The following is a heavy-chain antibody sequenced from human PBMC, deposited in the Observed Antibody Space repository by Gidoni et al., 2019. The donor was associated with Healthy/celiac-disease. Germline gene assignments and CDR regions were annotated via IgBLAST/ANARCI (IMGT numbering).Heavy chain of an antibody. Sequence: VQLVQSGAEVKKPGSSVKVSCQASGGPFSSSAISWVRQAPGQGLEWMGGIIPIFGTANYAQKFQGRVTITADKSTSTAYMELSSLRSEDTAVYYCARDRGNYYDSSGYLVLDYWGQGTLVTVSS. D-gene: IGHD3-22*01. V-gene: IGHV1-69*06. CDR2: IIPIFGTA. J-gene: IGHJ4*02. CDR1: GGPFSSSA. CDR3: ARDRGNYYDSSGYLVLDY.